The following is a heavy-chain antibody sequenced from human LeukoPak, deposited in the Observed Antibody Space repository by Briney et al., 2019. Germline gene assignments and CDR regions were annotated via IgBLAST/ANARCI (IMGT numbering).Heavy chain of an antibody. V-gene: IGHV4-38-2*02. CDR1: GYSISSGYY. CDR2: IYHSGST. D-gene: IGHD1-26*01. J-gene: IGHJ5*02. CDR3: ARVPVNIWENWFDP. Sequence: SETLSLTCTVSGYSISSGYYWGWIRQPPGKGLEWIGSIYHSGSTYYNPSLKSRVTISVDTSKNQFSLKLNSVTAADTAVYYCARVPVNIWENWFDPWGQGTLVTVSS.